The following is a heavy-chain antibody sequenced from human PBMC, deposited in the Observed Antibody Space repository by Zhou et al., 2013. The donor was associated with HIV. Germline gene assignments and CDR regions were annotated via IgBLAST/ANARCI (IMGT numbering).Heavy chain of an antibody. Sequence: QVQLMQSGSEVKKPGASVKVSCKVSGYIFNQYGLHWVRQAPGQRPEWMGWVRPYNGDTHYSEKFQGRVTMSRNISTTTAHMELSSLTSEDTAVYYCGRRGSWGHRTTIIRGGVDVWGQGTTVSVSS. V-gene: IGHV1-18*01. D-gene: IGHD3-10*01. CDR1: GYIFNQYG. CDR2: VRPYNGDT. CDR3: GRRGSWGHRTTIIRGGVDV. J-gene: IGHJ6*02.